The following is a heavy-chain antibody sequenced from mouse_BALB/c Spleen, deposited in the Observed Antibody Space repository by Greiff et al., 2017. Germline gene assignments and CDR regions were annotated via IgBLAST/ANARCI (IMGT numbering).Heavy chain of an antibody. CDR2: INPSTGYT. Sequence: QVQLKQSGAELAEPGASVKMSCKAPGYTFTSYWMRCVIQRSGLGLEWIGYINPSTGYTNYDQKFKDKATMTADKSSSTAYMQLSSLASEDSAVYYCARSSYDYGSTRFAYWGQGTLVTVSA. D-gene: IGHD2-4*01. CDR3: ARSSYDYGSTRFAY. CDR1: GYTFTSYW. J-gene: IGHJ3*01. V-gene: IGHV1-7*01.